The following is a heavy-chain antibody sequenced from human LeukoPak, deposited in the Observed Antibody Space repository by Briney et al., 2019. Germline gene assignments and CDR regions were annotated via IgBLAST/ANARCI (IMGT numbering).Heavy chain of an antibody. V-gene: IGHV3-23*01. CDR3: VRGSSSSWYPTGLDWRPKLKWYFDL. CDR2: ISGSAGST. CDR1: GFTFSSYA. Sequence: PGGSLRLSCAVSGFTFSSYAMSWVRQAPGKGLEWVSAISGSAGSTYYADSVKGRFTFSRDNSKNTLYLLRNSLKAEDTAIYYCVRGSSSSWYPTGLDWRPKLKWYFDLGGRGTLVTVSS. D-gene: IGHD6-13*01. J-gene: IGHJ2*01.